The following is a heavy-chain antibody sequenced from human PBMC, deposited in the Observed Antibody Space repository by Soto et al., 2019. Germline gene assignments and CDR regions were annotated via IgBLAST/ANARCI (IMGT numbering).Heavy chain of an antibody. CDR2: INPNSGGT. V-gene: IGHV1-2*02. D-gene: IGHD2-15*01. Sequence: QVQLVQSGAEVKKPGASVKVSCKASGYTFTGYYMHWVRQAPGQGLEWMGWINPNSGGTNYAQKFQGRVTMTTDTSTSTAYMELRSLRSDDTAMYYCARFSGGSYNTYYFYYGMDVWGQGTTVTVSS. CDR3: ARFSGGSYNTYYFYYGMDV. CDR1: GYTFTGYY. J-gene: IGHJ6*02.